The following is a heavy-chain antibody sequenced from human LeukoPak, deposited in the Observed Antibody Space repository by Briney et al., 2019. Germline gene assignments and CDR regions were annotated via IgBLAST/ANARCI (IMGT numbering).Heavy chain of an antibody. D-gene: IGHD1-26*01. CDR3: AKGSSGSYYVSDY. CDR1: GFTFSSYA. Sequence: PGGSLRLSCAASGFTFSSYAMSWVRQAPGKGLGWVSTISGRGIKTYYADSVKGRFTISRDNSKNTVYLQMNNLRVEDTAVYYCAKGSSGSYYVSDYWGQGTLVTVSS. J-gene: IGHJ4*02. V-gene: IGHV3-23*01. CDR2: ISGRGIKT.